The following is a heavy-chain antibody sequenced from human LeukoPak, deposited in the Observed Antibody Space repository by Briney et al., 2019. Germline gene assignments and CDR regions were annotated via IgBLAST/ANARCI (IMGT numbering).Heavy chain of an antibody. J-gene: IGHJ4*02. V-gene: IGHV3-30*04. CDR1: GFSFSSYT. D-gene: IGHD3-3*01. Sequence: GGSLRLSCAASGFSFSSYTMNWVRQAPGKGLEGVALISYDAMSKYSADSVKGRFTISRDDSKNTLYLQMSSLRPEDTAVYYCARSSFFGVVPFDYWGQGTLVTVSS. CDR3: ARSSFFGVVPFDY. CDR2: ISYDAMSK.